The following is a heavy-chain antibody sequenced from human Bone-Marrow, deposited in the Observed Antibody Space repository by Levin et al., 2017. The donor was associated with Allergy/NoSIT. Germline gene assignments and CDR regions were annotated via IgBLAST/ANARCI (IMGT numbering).Heavy chain of an antibody. D-gene: IGHD2-2*01. CDR2: IYPGDSDT. J-gene: IGHJ5*02. CDR1: RYSFANYW. V-gene: IGHV5-51*01. CDR3: ARSGLNPLVPNWFDP. Sequence: GESLKISCQGFRYSFANYWIAWVRQMPGKGLEWMGSIYPGDSDTKYSPSFQDLVTISADKSISTAYLQWSSLGASDTAIYYCARSGLNPLVPNWFDPWGQGTLVTVSS.